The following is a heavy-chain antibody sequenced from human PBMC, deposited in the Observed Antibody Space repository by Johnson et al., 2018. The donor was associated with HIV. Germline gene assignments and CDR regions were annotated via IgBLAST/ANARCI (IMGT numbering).Heavy chain of an antibody. CDR2: ISYDGSNK. V-gene: IGHV3-30*04. D-gene: IGHD3-22*01. J-gene: IGHJ3*02. CDR3: ARDGNYYDSSSYYSDAFDI. CDR1: GFTFDDYA. Sequence: QVQLVESGGGLVQPGRSLRLSCAASGFTFDDYAMHWVRQAPGKGLEWVAVISYDGSNKYYADSVKGRFTISRDNAKNSLYLQMNSLRAEDTALYYCARDGNYYDSSSYYSDAFDIWGQGTMVTVSS.